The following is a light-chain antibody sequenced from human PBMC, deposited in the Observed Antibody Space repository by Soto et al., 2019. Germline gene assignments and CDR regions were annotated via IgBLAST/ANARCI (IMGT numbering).Light chain of an antibody. CDR3: QQYGSSPQT. CDR1: QSVSSSY. Sequence: EIVLTQSPGTLSLSPGERATLSCRASQSVSSSYLAWYQQKPGQAPRLLIYGASSRATGIPDTFSGCGSGTDFTLTISRLEPEDFAVYYCQQYGSSPQTFGLGTRREIK. V-gene: IGKV3-20*01. J-gene: IGKJ5*01. CDR2: GAS.